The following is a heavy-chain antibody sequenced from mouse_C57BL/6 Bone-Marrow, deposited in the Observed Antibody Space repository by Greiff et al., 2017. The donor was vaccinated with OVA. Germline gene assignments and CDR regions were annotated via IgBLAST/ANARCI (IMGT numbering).Heavy chain of an antibody. Sequence: VKLVESGAELVKPGASVKMSCKASGYTFTSYWITWVKQRPGQGLEWIGDIYPGSGSTNYNEKFKSKATLTVDTSSSTAYMQLSSLTSEDSAVYYCARRLTGTWYFDYWGQGTTLTVSS. CDR1: GYTFTSYW. D-gene: IGHD4-1*01. CDR2: IYPGSGST. J-gene: IGHJ2*01. V-gene: IGHV1-55*01. CDR3: ARRLTGTWYFDY.